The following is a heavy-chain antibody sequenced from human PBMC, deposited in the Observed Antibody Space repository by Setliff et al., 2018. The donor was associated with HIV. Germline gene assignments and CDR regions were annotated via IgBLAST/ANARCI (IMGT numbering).Heavy chain of an antibody. V-gene: IGHV4-59*01. CDR3: ASGEYSYGYRFDY. CDR1: GGSISGYY. D-gene: IGHD5-18*01. CDR2: IYYIGNT. J-gene: IGHJ4*02. Sequence: PSETLSLTCTVSGGSISGYYWSWIRQPPGKGLEWIGYIYYIGNTNYNPSLKGRVTLSVDTSKNQLSLKLSSVTAADTAVYYCASGEYSYGYRFDYWGQGTLVTVSS.